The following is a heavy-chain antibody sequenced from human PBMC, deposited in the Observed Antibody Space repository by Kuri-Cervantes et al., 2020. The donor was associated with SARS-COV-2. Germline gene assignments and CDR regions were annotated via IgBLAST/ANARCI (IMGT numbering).Heavy chain of an antibody. CDR2: ISSSSSYI. Sequence: GGSLRLSCAASGFTFSSYSMNWVRQAPGKGLEWVSSISSSSSYIYYADSVKGRFTISRDNAKNSLYLQMSSLRAEDTAVYYCAKDQHGIVVVVAAIDYWGQGTLVTVSS. CDR1: GFTFSSYS. V-gene: IGHV3-21*01. CDR3: AKDQHGIVVVVAAIDY. D-gene: IGHD2-15*01. J-gene: IGHJ4*02.